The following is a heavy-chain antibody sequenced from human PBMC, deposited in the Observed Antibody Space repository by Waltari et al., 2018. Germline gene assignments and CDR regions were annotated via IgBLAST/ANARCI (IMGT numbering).Heavy chain of an antibody. V-gene: IGHV1-8*01. CDR2: KNPKPGAA. CDR3: ARGDNWNDRLDF. J-gene: IGHJ3*01. D-gene: IGHD1-1*01. CDR1: GYTFISYD. Sequence: QVQLVQSGAEVKKPGASVRVSCKASGYTFISYDINWVRQAPGQGLEWMGWKNPKPGAARFAKKFQDKVTLTRSTSETTAYMEISDLTSHDTAVYYCARGDNWNDRLDFWGQGTKVTVSS.